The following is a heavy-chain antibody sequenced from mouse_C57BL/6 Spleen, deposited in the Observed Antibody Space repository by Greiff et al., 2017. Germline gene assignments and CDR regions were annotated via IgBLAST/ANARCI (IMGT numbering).Heavy chain of an antibody. J-gene: IGHJ4*01. CDR1: GFTFSSYG. Sequence: EVKLVESGGDLVKPGGSLKLSCAASGFTFSSYGMSWVRQTPDKRLEWVATISSGGSYTYYPDSVKGRFTISRDNATNTLYLQMSSLKSEDTAMYYCATMVTTDAMDYWGQGTSVTVSS. D-gene: IGHD2-2*01. CDR2: ISSGGSYT. V-gene: IGHV5-6*02. CDR3: ATMVTTDAMDY.